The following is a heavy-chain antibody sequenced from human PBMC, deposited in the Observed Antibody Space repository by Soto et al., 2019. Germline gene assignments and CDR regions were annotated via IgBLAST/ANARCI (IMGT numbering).Heavy chain of an antibody. Sequence: SLRLSCAASGFTFNTYAMTWVRQAPGKGLEWVSLISESGDGTYYADSVKGRFTISRDNSQRTLNLQMNSLRAEDTAVYYCAKNGDFWSWGMDVWGQGTTVTVSS. CDR2: ISESGDGT. V-gene: IGHV3-23*01. D-gene: IGHD3-3*01. CDR3: AKNGDFWSWGMDV. J-gene: IGHJ6*02. CDR1: GFTFNTYA.